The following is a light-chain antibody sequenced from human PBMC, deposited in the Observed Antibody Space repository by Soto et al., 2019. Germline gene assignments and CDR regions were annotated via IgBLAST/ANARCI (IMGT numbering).Light chain of an antibody. CDR3: CSYAGNYIYV. Sequence: QAVVTQEPSFSVSPGGTVTLTCGVSSGSVSTRYYPSWYQQTPGQAPRTLIYSTSTRSSGVPDRFSGSKSGNTASLTISGLQAEDEADYYCCSYAGNYIYVFGTGTKVTVL. V-gene: IGLV8-61*01. J-gene: IGLJ1*01. CDR1: SGSVSTRYY. CDR2: STS.